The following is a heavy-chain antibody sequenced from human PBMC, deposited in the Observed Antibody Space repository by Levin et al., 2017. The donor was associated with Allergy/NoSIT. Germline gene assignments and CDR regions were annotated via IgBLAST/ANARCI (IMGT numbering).Heavy chain of an antibody. Sequence: ASVKVSCKAFGYTFTSHYIAWVRQLSGKGLEWMGIIYPGDYETRYSPSFQGHVTISVDKSASTAFLQWSSLRASDSGMYYCARLQGIGVAGSYWYFDLWGRGTLLSVSS. CDR1: GYTFTSHY. V-gene: IGHV5-51*01. CDR3: ARLQGIGVAGSYWYFDL. CDR2: IYPGDYET. J-gene: IGHJ2*01. D-gene: IGHD6-19*01.